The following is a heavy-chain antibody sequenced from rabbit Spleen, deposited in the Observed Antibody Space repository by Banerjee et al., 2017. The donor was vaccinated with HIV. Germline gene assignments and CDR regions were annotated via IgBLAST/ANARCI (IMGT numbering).Heavy chain of an antibody. CDR3: VRDRANIGGDFGPYYFDL. D-gene: IGHD2-1*01. Sequence: QSLEESGGDLVKPGASLTLTCTASGFSFSAGYYMCWVRQAPGKGLEWIACIHGGSKNNIYYASWAKGRFTISKASSTTVTLQMTSLTAADTATYFCVRDRANIGGDFGPYYFDLWGQGTLVTVS. V-gene: IGHV1S40*01. J-gene: IGHJ4*01. CDR2: IHGGSKNNI. CDR1: GFSFSAGYY.